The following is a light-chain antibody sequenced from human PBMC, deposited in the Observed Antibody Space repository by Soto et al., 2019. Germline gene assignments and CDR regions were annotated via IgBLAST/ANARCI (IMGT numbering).Light chain of an antibody. CDR2: VFI. CDR1: SSDVWGCNY. V-gene: IGLV2-11*01. J-gene: IGLJ1*01. CDR3: CSYAVSSAYV. Sequence: QSALTPLRAVSGSPGQSGCIWCPGTSSDVWGCNYVSWYQQHPGKAPKVLIYVFIKRPSGDPARISGSRSGNTTSLTITGLQSEDEAEYYWCSYAVSSAYVFGSGPKVTV.